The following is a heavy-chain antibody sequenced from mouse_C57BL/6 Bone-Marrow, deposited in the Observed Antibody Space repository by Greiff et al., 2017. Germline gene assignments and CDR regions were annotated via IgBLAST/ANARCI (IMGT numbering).Heavy chain of an antibody. V-gene: IGHV1-50*01. Sequence: VQLQHPGAELVKPGASVKLSCKASGYTFTSYWMQWVKQRPGQGLEWIGEIDPSDSYTNYNQKFKGKATLTVDTSSSTAYMQLSSLTSEDSAVYYCARGGYYYFDYWGQGTTLTVSS. CDR1: GYTFTSYW. D-gene: IGHD2-3*01. J-gene: IGHJ2*01. CDR3: ARGGYYYFDY. CDR2: IDPSDSYT.